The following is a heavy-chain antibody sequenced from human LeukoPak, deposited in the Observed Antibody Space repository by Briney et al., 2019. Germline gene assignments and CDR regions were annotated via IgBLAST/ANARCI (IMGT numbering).Heavy chain of an antibody. Sequence: GGSLTLTCNVYGFTVSNNYLNWLRQAPGKGLEWVALIYSGGSTQYAHSVKGRFTISRDNSRNTLYLQMSTLRAEDTAVYYCARDPPGIAASVSGGWGQGILVTVSS. J-gene: IGHJ4*02. CDR2: IYSGGST. V-gene: IGHV3-53*01. D-gene: IGHD6-13*01. CDR1: GFTVSNNY. CDR3: ARDPPGIAASVSGG.